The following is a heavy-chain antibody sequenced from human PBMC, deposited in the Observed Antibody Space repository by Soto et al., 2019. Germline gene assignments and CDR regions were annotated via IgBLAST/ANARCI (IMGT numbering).Heavy chain of an antibody. CDR2: INAANGDT. J-gene: IGHJ5*02. CDR1: GYTFTSYG. CDR3: VRRHVSATGIDWFDP. D-gene: IGHD6-13*01. V-gene: IGHV1-3*01. Sequence: DSVKGSCTDSGYTFTSYGIHWVRLAPGQRLEWMGWINAANGDTKYSPKFQGRVTITRDTSASTAYMELSSLRSEDTAVYYCVRRHVSATGIDWFDPCGQGTLVTVSS.